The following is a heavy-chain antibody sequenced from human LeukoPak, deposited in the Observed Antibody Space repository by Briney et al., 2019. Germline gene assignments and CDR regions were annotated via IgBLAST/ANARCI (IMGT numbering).Heavy chain of an antibody. Sequence: GGSLRLSCAASGFTFSSYAMHWVRQAPGKGLEWVAVISYDGSNKYYADSVKGRFTISGDNSKNTLYLQMNSLRAEDTAVYYCARDQMDIVVVPAASYYYYMDVWGKGTTVTVSS. CDR1: GFTFSSYA. CDR3: ARDQMDIVVVPAASYYYYMDV. CDR2: ISYDGSNK. D-gene: IGHD2-2*03. J-gene: IGHJ6*03. V-gene: IGHV3-30*01.